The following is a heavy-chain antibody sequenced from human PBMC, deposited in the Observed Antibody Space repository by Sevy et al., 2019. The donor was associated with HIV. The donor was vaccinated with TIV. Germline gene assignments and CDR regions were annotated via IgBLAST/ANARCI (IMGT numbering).Heavy chain of an antibody. CDR1: GFPFSSYA. J-gene: IGHJ4*02. CDR2: INGDGGGT. Sequence: GGSLRLSCAASGFPFSSYAMSWVRQAPGKGLEWVSVINGDGGGTYYAASVKGRFTISRDNSKNTLFLQRNSLRAEDTALYYCAKDQGWDLLGYFDYWGQGTLVTVSS. CDR3: AKDQGWDLLGYFDY. V-gene: IGHV3-23*01. D-gene: IGHD1-26*01.